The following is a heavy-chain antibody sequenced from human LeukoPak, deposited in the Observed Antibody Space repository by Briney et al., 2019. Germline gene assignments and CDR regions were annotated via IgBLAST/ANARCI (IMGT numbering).Heavy chain of an antibody. CDR3: SRDFLSSGYFDY. CDR1: GFTFGDYA. CDR2: IKSKAYGGTT. D-gene: IGHD3-22*01. J-gene: IGHJ4*02. Sequence: GGSLRLSCTASGFTFGDYAMSWVRQAPGKGLEWVGFIKSKAYGGTTEYAASVKGRFTISRDDSKSIAYLQMNSLKTEDTAMYYCSRDFLSSGYFDYWGQGTLVTVSS. V-gene: IGHV3-49*04.